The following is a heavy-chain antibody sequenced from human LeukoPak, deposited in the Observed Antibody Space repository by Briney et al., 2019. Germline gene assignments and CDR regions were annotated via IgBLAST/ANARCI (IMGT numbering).Heavy chain of an antibody. CDR2: ISSSSSTI. CDR1: GFTFSSYS. J-gene: IGHJ4*02. CDR3: ASLHGYSSSWSDFDY. D-gene: IGHD6-13*01. V-gene: IGHV3-48*04. Sequence: GGSLRLSCAASGFTFSSYSMNWVRQAPGKGLEWVSYISSSSSTIYCADSVKGRFTISRDNAKNSLYLQMNSLRAEDTAVYYCASLHGYSSSWSDFDYWGQGTLVTVSS.